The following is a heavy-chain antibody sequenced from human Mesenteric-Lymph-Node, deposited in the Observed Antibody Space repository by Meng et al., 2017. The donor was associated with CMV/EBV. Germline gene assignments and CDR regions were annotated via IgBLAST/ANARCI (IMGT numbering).Heavy chain of an antibody. CDR3: AKSDCSSATCYTVYFDY. CDR1: GFTFSSYS. Sequence: GESLKISCVASGFTFSSYSMSWVRQAPGKGLEWVSGVYSRGSDTYYADSVKGRFTISRDTSKNTLYLQMNSLRAEDTAVYYCAKSDCSSATCYTVYFDYWGQGTLVTVS. CDR2: VYSRGSDT. D-gene: IGHD2-2*01. J-gene: IGHJ4*02. V-gene: IGHV3-23*03.